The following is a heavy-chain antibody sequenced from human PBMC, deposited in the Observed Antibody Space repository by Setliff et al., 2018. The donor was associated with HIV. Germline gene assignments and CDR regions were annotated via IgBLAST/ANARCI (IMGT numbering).Heavy chain of an antibody. CDR2: VNPHSGDA. Sequence: ASVKVSCKASGYTFTGHYLHWVRQAHGQGLEWLGWVNPHSGDAIYAQNFQGMVTMTRDTSISTAYMELGGLRSDDTAVYYCARNYGADSNYFDYWGQGTLVTVSS. CDR3: ARNYGADSNYFDY. V-gene: IGHV1-2*02. CDR1: GYTFTGHY. D-gene: IGHD4-17*01. J-gene: IGHJ4*02.